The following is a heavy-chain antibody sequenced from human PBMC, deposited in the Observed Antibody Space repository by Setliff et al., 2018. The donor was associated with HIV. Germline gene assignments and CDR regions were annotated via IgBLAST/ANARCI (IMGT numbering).Heavy chain of an antibody. CDR1: GFTFSSYS. CDR2: ISSSSIYM. J-gene: IGHJ6*03. CDR3: ARARGSVGYYGSGTMYHMDV. V-gene: IGHV3-21*04. D-gene: IGHD3-10*01. Sequence: GSLRLSCTASGFTFSSYSINWVRRAPGKGLEWVSSISSSSIYMYYADSVKGRFTISRDNAKNSMYLQMNSLRVEDTATYYCARARGSVGYYGSGTMYHMDVWGKGTTVTVSS.